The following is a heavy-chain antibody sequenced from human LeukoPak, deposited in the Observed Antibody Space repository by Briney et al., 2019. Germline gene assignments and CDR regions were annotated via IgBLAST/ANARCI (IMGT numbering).Heavy chain of an antibody. J-gene: IGHJ4*02. CDR2: INHSGST. D-gene: IGHD6-13*01. CDR1: GGSFSGYY. CDR3: GRGLIAADGEQGVDY. Sequence: SETLSLTCAVYGGSFSGYYWSWIRQPPGKGLEWIGEINHSGSTNYNPSLKSRVTISVDTSKNQFSLKLSSVTAADTAVFYCGRGLIAADGEQGVDYWGQGTLVTVSS. V-gene: IGHV4-34*01.